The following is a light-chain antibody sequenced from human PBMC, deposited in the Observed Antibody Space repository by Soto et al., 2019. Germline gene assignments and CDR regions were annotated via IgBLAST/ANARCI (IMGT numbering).Light chain of an antibody. Sequence: QSALTQPASVSGSPGQPTTISCTGTSSDFGGYNYVSWYQQHPGKAPKLMIYEVSNRPSGVYNRFSGSKGGNTASLTSSGLQADDEADYYCTSYTSSITYVFGSGTKVTVL. CDR3: TSYTSSITYV. CDR1: SSDFGGYNY. V-gene: IGLV2-14*01. CDR2: EVS. J-gene: IGLJ1*01.